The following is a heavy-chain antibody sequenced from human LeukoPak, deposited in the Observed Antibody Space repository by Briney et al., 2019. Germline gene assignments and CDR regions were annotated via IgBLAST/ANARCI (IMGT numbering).Heavy chain of an antibody. D-gene: IGHD6-13*01. V-gene: IGHV4-39*07. J-gene: IGHJ4*02. CDR2: IYYNGNT. CDR3: ARTMVGISAFDY. Sequence: SETLSLTCTVSGGSVTSTNHFWAWIRQPPGKGLEWIGTIYYNGNTHYNMSLKSRVTISMDTSKNQFSLKLNSVTAADTAVYYCARTMVGISAFDYWGQGTLVTVSS. CDR1: GGSVTSTNHF.